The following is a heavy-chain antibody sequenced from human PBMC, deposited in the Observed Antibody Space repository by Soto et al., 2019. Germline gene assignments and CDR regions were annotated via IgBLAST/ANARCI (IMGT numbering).Heavy chain of an antibody. V-gene: IGHV3-49*04. CDR3: TREEKWELLSYYYGMDV. CDR1: GFIFGDYA. J-gene: IGHJ6*02. Sequence: PGGSLRLSCTTSGFIFGDYAMSWVRQAPGKGLECVSFIRSKIYGGTTEYAASVKGRFTMSRDDSKSIAYLQMNTLKTEDTAVYYCTREEKWELLSYYYGMDVWGQGTTVTVSS. D-gene: IGHD1-26*01. CDR2: IRSKIYGGTT.